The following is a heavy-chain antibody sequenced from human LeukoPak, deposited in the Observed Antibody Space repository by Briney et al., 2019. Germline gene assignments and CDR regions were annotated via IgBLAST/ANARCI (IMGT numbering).Heavy chain of an antibody. D-gene: IGHD4-17*01. J-gene: IGHJ4*02. V-gene: IGHV3-48*03. Sequence: SGGSLRLSCAASRFNFRSFDMGWVRQAPGEGLEWISYISGSGSAIYYADSVKGRFTISRDNSKNSLNLQMNSLRAEDTAVYYCARSHGDSDYYDSWGQGALVTVSS. CDR3: ARSHGDSDYYDS. CDR1: RFNFRSFD. CDR2: ISGSGSAI.